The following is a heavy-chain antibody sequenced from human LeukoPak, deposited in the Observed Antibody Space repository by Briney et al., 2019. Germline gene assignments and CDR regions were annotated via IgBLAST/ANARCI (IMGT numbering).Heavy chain of an antibody. Sequence: GGSLRLSCVASGFIVSNNYMSWVRQAPGKGLEWVSVLYNAGSTYYADSVKGRFTISRDNSKNTLYLQMYSLRAEDTAVYYCARDSTYYDILTGYLDSFSIFSFDYWGQGTLVTVSS. J-gene: IGHJ4*02. V-gene: IGHV3-53*01. D-gene: IGHD3-9*01. CDR2: LYNAGST. CDR1: GFIVSNNY. CDR3: ARDSTYYDILTGYLDSFSIFSFDY.